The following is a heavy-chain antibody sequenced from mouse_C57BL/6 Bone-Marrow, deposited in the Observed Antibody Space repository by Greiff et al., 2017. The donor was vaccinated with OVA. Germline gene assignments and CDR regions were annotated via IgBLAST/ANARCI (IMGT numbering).Heavy chain of an antibody. V-gene: IGHV1-80*01. D-gene: IGHD1-1*01. Sequence: QVQLQQSGAELVKPGASVKISCKASGYAFSSYWMNWVKQRPGKGLEWIGQIYPGDGDTNYNGKFKGKATLTADKSSSTAYMQLSSLTSEDSAVYFCARRGAPGSRTLFDFDVWGTGTTVTVSS. J-gene: IGHJ1*03. CDR2: IYPGDGDT. CDR1: GYAFSSYW. CDR3: ARRGAPGSRTLFDFDV.